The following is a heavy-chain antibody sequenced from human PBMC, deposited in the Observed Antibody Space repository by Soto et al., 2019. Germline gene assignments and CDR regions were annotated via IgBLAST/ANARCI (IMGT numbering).Heavy chain of an antibody. D-gene: IGHD2-15*01. V-gene: IGHV4-59*11. J-gene: IGHJ3*02. CDR3: ARLQYTVVTALDI. CDR2: IYHTVNT. Sequence: QVQLQESGPRLVKPSETLSLTCSVSGVSIGSHFWSWIRQAPGKGPELVGYIYHTVNTNYNPALRSRVTISMDTSENQLSLPLSSVTAADPAVYYCARLQYTVVTALDIWGQGTMVTVSS. CDR1: GVSIGSHF.